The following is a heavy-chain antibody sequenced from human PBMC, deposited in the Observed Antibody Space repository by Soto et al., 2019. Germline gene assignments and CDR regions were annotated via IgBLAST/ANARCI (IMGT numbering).Heavy chain of an antibody. CDR3: ARAPARITIFVLDYYMDV. CDR1: GFTFSSYG. V-gene: IGHV3-33*01. J-gene: IGHJ6*03. CDR2: IWYDGGNK. D-gene: IGHD3-3*01. Sequence: PGGSLRLSCAASGFTFSSYGMHWVRQAPGKGLEWVAVIWYDGGNKYYADSVKGRFTISRENAKNSLYLQMNSLRAGDTAVYYCARAPARITIFVLDYYMDVWGKGTTVTVSS.